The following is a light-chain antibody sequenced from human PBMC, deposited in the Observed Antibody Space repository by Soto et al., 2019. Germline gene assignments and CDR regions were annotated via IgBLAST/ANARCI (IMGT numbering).Light chain of an antibody. V-gene: IGKV1-5*01. CDR3: QQYNTYSWT. CDR1: QGIRSA. CDR2: DAS. Sequence: DIQMTQSPSTLSASVGDRVTITCRASQGIRSALAWYQQKPGKTPNLLIYDASSLGSGVPSRFSGRGSGTEFTLTISGLQPDDFATYYCQQYNTYSWTFGQGTKVESK. J-gene: IGKJ1*01.